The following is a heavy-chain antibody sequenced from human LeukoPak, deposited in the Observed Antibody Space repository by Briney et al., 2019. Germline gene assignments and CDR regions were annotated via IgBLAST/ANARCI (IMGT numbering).Heavy chain of an antibody. J-gene: IGHJ4*02. CDR2: IYYSGST. Sequence: SETLSLTCTVSGGSISSYYWSWIRQPPGKGLEWIGYIYYSGSTNYNPSLKSRVTISVDTPKNQFSLKLSSVTAADTAVYYCARHSSSWYGVDYWGQGTLVTVSS. CDR3: ARHSSSWYGVDY. CDR1: GGSISSYY. V-gene: IGHV4-59*01. D-gene: IGHD6-13*01.